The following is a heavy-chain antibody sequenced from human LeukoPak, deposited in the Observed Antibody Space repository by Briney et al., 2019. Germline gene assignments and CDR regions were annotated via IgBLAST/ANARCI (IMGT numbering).Heavy chain of an antibody. V-gene: IGHV4-39*07. J-gene: IGHJ4*02. CDR2: IYSSGST. CDR1: GDSISTSNSY. Sequence: SETLSLTCTVSGDSISTSNSYWGWIRQPPGKGLEWIGSIYSSGSTYYNPSLKSRVTISLDTSKNQFSLKLNSMTAADTAVYYCARDLGTIIAVAAYFDYWGQGTLVTVSS. D-gene: IGHD6-19*01. CDR3: ARDLGTIIAVAAYFDY.